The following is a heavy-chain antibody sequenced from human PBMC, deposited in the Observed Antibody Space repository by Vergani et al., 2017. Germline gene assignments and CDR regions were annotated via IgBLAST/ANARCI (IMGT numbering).Heavy chain of an antibody. Sequence: QVQLQQWGAGLLKPSETLSLTCAVYGGSFSGYYWSWIRQPPGKGLEWIGEINHSGSTNYRPSLKSRVTISVDTSKNQFSLKLSSVTAADTAVYYCARGRVQLERRWYNYYYMDVWDKGTTVTVSS. D-gene: IGHD1-1*01. V-gene: IGHV4-34*01. CDR1: GGSFSGYY. J-gene: IGHJ6*03. CDR3: ARGRVQLERRWYNYYYMDV. CDR2: INHSGST.